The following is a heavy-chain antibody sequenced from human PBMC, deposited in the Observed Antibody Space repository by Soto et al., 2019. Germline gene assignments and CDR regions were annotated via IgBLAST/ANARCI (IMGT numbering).Heavy chain of an antibody. CDR1: GFTFSNAW. V-gene: IGHV3-15*01. J-gene: IGHJ6*02. CDR2: IKSKTDGGTT. Sequence: EVQLVESGGGLVKPGGSLRLSCAASGFTFSNAWMSWVRQAPGKGLEWVGRIKSKTDGGTTDYAAPVKGRFTISRDDSKNTLYLQMNSLKTEDTAVYYCTTDPETYAIVVVPAAPGDDYYYGMDVWGQGTTVTVSS. D-gene: IGHD2-2*01. CDR3: TTDPETYAIVVVPAAPGDDYYYGMDV.